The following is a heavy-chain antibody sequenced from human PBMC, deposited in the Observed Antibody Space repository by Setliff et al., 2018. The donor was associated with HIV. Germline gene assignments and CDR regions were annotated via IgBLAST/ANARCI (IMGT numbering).Heavy chain of an antibody. Sequence: SETLSLTCTVSGGSMSTYYWSWIRQPPGKGLEWIGYIYTSGSTNYNPSLRSRVTISVDTSKNHFSLRLSSVTAADTAVYYCARGEFYGGTDCYWSSCDYWGQGILVTSPQ. CDR3: ARGEFYGGTDCYWSSCDY. V-gene: IGHV4-4*08. J-gene: IGHJ4*02. D-gene: IGHD2-21*02. CDR2: IYTSGST. CDR1: GGSMSTYY.